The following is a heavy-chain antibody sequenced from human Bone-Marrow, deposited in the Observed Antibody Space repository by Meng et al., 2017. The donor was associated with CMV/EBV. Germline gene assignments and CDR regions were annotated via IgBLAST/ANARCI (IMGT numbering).Heavy chain of an antibody. CDR3: ARSRRWLQLPLDY. CDR2: ISYDGSNK. J-gene: IGHJ4*02. V-gene: IGHV3-30*04. Sequence: GESLKISCTASGFTFSSYAMHWVRQAPGKGLEWVAVISYDGSNKYYADSVKGRFTISRDNSKNTLYLQMNSLRAEDTAVYYCARSRRWLQLPLDYWGQGTRVTGYS. CDR1: GFTFSSYA. D-gene: IGHD5-24*01.